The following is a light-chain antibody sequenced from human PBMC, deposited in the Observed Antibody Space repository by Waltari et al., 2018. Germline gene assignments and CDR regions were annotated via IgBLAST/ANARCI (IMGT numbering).Light chain of an antibody. V-gene: IGLV3-1*01. CDR2: QDN. J-gene: IGLJ2*01. Sequence: SYELIQPPSVSVPPGQSDSINCSGEKLGEKYACCYQQKPGQSPVLVIYQDNKRPSGIPERFSGSNSGNTATLTISGTQTMDEADYYCQAWDSDTNVVFGGGTKLTVL. CDR3: QAWDSDTNVV. CDR1: KLGEKY.